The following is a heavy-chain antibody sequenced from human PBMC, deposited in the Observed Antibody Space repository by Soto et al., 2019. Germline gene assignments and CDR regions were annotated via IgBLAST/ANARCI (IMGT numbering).Heavy chain of an antibody. V-gene: IGHV3-30*18. J-gene: IGHJ2*01. Sequence: QVQLMESGGGVVQPGRSLRLSCAASGVTFNTYAMHWVRQAPGKGLERVAVITPDGTEQYYADSVKGRFTISRDNSKNTLYLQMNSLGLEDMSIYHCAKRGILGAQGMAYFDLWGRGTLVTVSS. CDR3: AKRGILGAQGMAYFDL. D-gene: IGHD1-26*01. CDR1: GVTFNTYA. CDR2: ITPDGTEQ.